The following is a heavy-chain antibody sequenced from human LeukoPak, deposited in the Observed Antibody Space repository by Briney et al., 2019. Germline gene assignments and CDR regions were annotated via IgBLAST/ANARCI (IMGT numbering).Heavy chain of an antibody. J-gene: IGHJ3*01. V-gene: IGHV1-18*01. CDR1: RYTFTSYG. CDR2: ISTNNGNT. Sequence: ASVKVSCKASRYTFTSYGISWVRQAPGQGLEWMGWISTNNGNTNYAQKFQGRVTMTTDTSTSYMELRSLRSDDTAVYYCARGGYSSSWRDAFDLWGQGTMVTVSS. CDR3: ARGGYSSSWRDAFDL. D-gene: IGHD2-2*03.